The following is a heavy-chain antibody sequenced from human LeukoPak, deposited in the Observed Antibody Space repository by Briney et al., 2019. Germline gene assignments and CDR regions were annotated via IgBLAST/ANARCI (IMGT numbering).Heavy chain of an antibody. CDR2: IYYSGST. CDR3: ARDRSYYGSVTYYFDY. CDR1: GGSISSYY. Sequence: SETLSLTCTVSGGSISSYYWSWIRQHPGKGLEWIGYIYYSGSTYYNPSLKSRVTISVDTSKNQFSLKLSSVTAADTAVYYCARDRSYYGSVTYYFDYWGQGTLVTVSS. D-gene: IGHD3-10*01. V-gene: IGHV4-59*06. J-gene: IGHJ4*02.